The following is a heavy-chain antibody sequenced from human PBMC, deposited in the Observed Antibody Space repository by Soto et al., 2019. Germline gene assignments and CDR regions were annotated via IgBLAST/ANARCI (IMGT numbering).Heavy chain of an antibody. V-gene: IGHV1-2*04. Sequence: QVQLVQSGAEVKKPGASVKVSCKASGYTFTGYYMHWVRQAPGQGLEWMGWINPNSGGTNYAQKFQGWVTMSXXTXISTAYMELSRLRADDTAVYYCARGFGEFNYYGMDVWGQGTTVTVSS. D-gene: IGHD3-10*01. J-gene: IGHJ6*02. CDR3: ARGFGEFNYYGMDV. CDR1: GYTFTGYY. CDR2: INPNSGGT.